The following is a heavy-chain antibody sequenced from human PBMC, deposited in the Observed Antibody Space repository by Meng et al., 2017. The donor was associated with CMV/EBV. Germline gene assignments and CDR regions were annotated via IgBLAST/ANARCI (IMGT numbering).Heavy chain of an antibody. D-gene: IGHD6-19*01. CDR1: GYTFTSYG. J-gene: IGHJ6*02. CDR3: ARLFEQWVSYYYGMDV. Sequence: ASVKVSCKASGYTFTSYGISWVRQAPGQGLEWMGWISAYNGNTNYAQKLQGRVTMTTDTSTSTAYMELRSLRSDDTAVYYCARLFEQWVSYYYGMDVWGQGTTVTVSS. V-gene: IGHV1-18*01. CDR2: ISAYNGNT.